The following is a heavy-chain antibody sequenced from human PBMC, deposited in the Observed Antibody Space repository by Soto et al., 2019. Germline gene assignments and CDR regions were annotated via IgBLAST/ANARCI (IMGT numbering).Heavy chain of an antibody. D-gene: IGHD6-13*01. Sequence: EVYLSQSGAEVKKPGESLKISCKGSGYNFNRYWIGWVRQMPGKGLGWMGGLYPGDSDTIYSPSLQGQVTISADKDSSAAYLQWSSLQASDTATYYCARSLVHGTYEAFDIWGPGTMVTISS. V-gene: IGHV5-51*03. J-gene: IGHJ3*02. CDR3: ARSLVHGTYEAFDI. CDR1: GYNFNRYW. CDR2: LYPGDSDT.